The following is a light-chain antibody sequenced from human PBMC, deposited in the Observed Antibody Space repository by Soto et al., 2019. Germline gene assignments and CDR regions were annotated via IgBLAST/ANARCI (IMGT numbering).Light chain of an antibody. J-gene: IGKJ4*01. CDR1: QSVGSY. V-gene: IGKV3-11*01. Sequence: EIVLTQSPATLSLSPGERATLACRASQSVGSYLAWYQHKPGQAPRLLIHDASNRATGIPARFSGSGSGTDFTLTISSLEPEDFAIYYCQQRSNWPPVTFGGGTKVEIK. CDR3: QQRSNWPPVT. CDR2: DAS.